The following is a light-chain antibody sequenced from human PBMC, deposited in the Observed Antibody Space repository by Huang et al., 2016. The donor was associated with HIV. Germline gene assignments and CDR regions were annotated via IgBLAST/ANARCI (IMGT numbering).Light chain of an antibody. CDR1: QNVLDRSNKKNY. V-gene: IGKV4-1*01. CDR2: WAS. J-gene: IGKJ1*01. Sequence: DIVMTQSPASLPVSLGERATINCKSCQNVLDRSNKKNYLAWYQQKPGQAPELLLSWASGRESGVPDRFRGSGSGTGFTLTIDNLQAEYVAVYYCQQYFSTPAFGQGTNVDI. CDR3: QQYFSTPA.